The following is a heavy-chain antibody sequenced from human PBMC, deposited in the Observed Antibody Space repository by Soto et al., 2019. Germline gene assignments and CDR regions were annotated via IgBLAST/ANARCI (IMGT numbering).Heavy chain of an antibody. D-gene: IGHD3-10*01. CDR3: ARHPIYGSGSYSPFDY. CDR1: GYSFTSYW. CDR2: IDPSDSYT. V-gene: IGHV5-10-1*01. Sequence: GESLKISFKGSGYSFTSYWISWVRQMPGKGLEWMGRIDPSDSYTNYSPSFQGHVTISADKSISTAYLQWSSLKASDTAMYYCARHPIYGSGSYSPFDYWGQGTLVTVSS. J-gene: IGHJ4*02.